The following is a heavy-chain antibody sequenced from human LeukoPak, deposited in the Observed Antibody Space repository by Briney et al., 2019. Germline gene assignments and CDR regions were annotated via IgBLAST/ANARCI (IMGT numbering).Heavy chain of an antibody. CDR3: ARDCSSTSCPLDAFDI. J-gene: IGHJ3*02. D-gene: IGHD2-2*01. V-gene: IGHV4-31*03. CDR2: IYYSGST. Sequence: SSQTLSLTCTVSGGSISSGGYYWSWIRQHPGKGLEWIGYIYYSGSTYYNPSLKSRVTISVDTSKNQFSLKLSSVTAADTAVYYCARDCSSTSCPLDAFDIWGQGTMVAVSS. CDR1: GGSISSGGYY.